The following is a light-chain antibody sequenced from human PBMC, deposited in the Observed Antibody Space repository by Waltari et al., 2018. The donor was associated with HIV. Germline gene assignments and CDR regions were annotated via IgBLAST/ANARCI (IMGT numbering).Light chain of an antibody. Sequence: HSALTQPASVSGSPGQSITISCTGPTSDISDFNFVSWYQQSPGRAPKLIIFEVYSRPSGISDRFSGSKSGVTASLTISALRAEDEADYFCISYSARGFVVFGGGTKVTVL. CDR2: EVY. V-gene: IGLV2-14*01. J-gene: IGLJ3*02. CDR1: TSDISDFNF. CDR3: ISYSARGFVV.